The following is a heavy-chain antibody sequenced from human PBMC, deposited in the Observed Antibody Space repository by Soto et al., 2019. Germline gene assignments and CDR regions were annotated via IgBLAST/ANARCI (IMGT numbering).Heavy chain of an antibody. Sequence: EVQLLESGGGLVQPGGSLRLSCAASGFTFSSYAMSWVRQAPGKGLEWVSAISGSGGSTYYADSVKGRFTISRDNSKNTLYLQMTSLRAEDTVVYYCAKDGTGTTLFNWFDPWGQGTLVTVSS. CDR2: ISGSGGST. D-gene: IGHD1-7*01. CDR1: GFTFSSYA. V-gene: IGHV3-23*01. J-gene: IGHJ5*02. CDR3: AKDGTGTTLFNWFDP.